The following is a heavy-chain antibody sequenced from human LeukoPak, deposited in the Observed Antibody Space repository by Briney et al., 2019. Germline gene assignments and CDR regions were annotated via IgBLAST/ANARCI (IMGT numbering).Heavy chain of an antibody. V-gene: IGHV3-33*01. Sequence: PGGSLRLSCAASGFTFSSYGMHWVRQAPGKGLEWVAVIWYDGSNKYYEDSVKGRFTISRDNSKNTLYLQMNSLRAEDTAVYYCARMGAAEYFQHWGQGTLVTVSS. CDR2: IWYDGSNK. CDR3: ARMGAAEYFQH. D-gene: IGHD5-24*01. J-gene: IGHJ1*01. CDR1: GFTFSSYG.